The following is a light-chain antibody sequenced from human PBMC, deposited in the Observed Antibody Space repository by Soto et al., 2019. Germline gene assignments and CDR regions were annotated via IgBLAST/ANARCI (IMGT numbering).Light chain of an antibody. CDR1: QGVRSY. Sequence: IQLTQSPSSLSASVGDRVTITCRASQGVRSYLAWFKQRPGKAPKLLIFGASTLQNGVPARFSGGGFGTEFTLTITSLQPEDFATYYCHQVSTYPRTFGQGTKVEIK. CDR3: HQVSTYPRT. V-gene: IGKV1-9*01. CDR2: GAS. J-gene: IGKJ1*01.